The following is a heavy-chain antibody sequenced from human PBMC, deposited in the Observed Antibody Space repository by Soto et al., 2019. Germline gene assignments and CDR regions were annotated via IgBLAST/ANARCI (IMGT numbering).Heavy chain of an antibody. J-gene: IGHJ5*02. V-gene: IGHV1-18*01. Sequence: QVQLVQSGAEVKKPGASVKVSCKASGYTFTSYGISWVRQAPGQGLEWMGWISAYNGNTNYAQKLQGRVTMTTDTSARPAYRGLASLRSDDTAVYYCAGARGIAAAPWGQGTLFTFSS. D-gene: IGHD6-13*01. CDR2: ISAYNGNT. CDR1: GYTFTSYG. CDR3: AGARGIAAAP.